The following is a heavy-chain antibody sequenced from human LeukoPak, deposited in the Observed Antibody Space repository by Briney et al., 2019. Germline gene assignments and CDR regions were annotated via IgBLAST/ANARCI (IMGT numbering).Heavy chain of an antibody. D-gene: IGHD6-19*01. CDR2: INSDGSIT. V-gene: IGHV3-74*01. CDR3: ARDSRWLLDY. Sequence: GGSLRLSCAASGFTFTTYWMHWVRQAPGKGLVWVSHINSDGSITSYADSVKGRFTISRDNTKNALYLQMNNLRADDTAVYFCARDSRWLLDYWGQGTLITVSS. J-gene: IGHJ4*02. CDR1: GFTFTTYW.